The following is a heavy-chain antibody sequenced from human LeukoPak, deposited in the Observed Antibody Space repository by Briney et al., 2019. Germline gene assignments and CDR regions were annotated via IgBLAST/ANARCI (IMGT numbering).Heavy chain of an antibody. J-gene: IGHJ4*02. Sequence: PSQTLSLTCTVSGGSISSGGYYWSWIRQHPGKGLEWIGYIYYSGSTYYNPSLKSRVTISVDTSKNQFSLKLSSVTAADTAVYYCARAGYCSSTSCRRKTPFYYWGQGTLVTVSS. V-gene: IGHV4-31*03. CDR1: GGSISSGGYY. CDR2: IYYSGST. D-gene: IGHD2-2*01. CDR3: ARAGYCSSTSCRRKTPFYY.